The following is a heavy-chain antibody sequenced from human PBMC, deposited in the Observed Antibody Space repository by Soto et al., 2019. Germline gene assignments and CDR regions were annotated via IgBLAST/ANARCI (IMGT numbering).Heavy chain of an antibody. D-gene: IGHD5-12*01. CDR2: ISYDGSNK. CDR1: GFTFSSYA. CDR3: ARAGMEMATPTHFDY. Sequence: QPGGSLRLSCAASGFTFSSYAMHWVRQAPGKGLEWVAVISYDGSNKYYADSVKGRFTISRDNSKNTLYLQMNSLRAEDTAVYYCARAGMEMATPTHFDYWGQGTLVTVSS. J-gene: IGHJ4*02. V-gene: IGHV3-30-3*01.